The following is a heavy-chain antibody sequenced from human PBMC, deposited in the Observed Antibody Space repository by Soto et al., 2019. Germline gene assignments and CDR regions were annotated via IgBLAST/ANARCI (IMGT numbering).Heavy chain of an antibody. CDR3: ARSTYYDSSGYYPY. V-gene: IGHV4-39*01. CDR2: IYYSGST. J-gene: IGHJ4*02. D-gene: IGHD3-22*01. CDR1: GGSISSSSYY. Sequence: SETLSLTCTVSGGSISSSSYYWGWIRQPPGKGLEWIGSIYYSGSTYYNPSLKSRVTISVDTSKNQFSLKLSSVTAADTAVYYCARSTYYDSSGYYPYWGQATLVTVSS.